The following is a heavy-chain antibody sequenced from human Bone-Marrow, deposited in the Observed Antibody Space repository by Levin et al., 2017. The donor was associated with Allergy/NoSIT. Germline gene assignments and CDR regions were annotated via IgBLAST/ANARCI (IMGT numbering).Heavy chain of an antibody. Sequence: GESLKISCRASGFTFNDYYIHWVRHAPGQGLEWMGWISPDSGGTNYAQKFQGRVTMSADTSISTVHMELSRLTSDDTAVYYCARWLNVLTLQHFTRELAALDYWGQGTLITVSS. V-gene: IGHV1-2*02. J-gene: IGHJ4*02. D-gene: IGHD3-10*02. CDR2: ISPDSGGT. CDR1: GFTFNDYY. CDR3: ARWLNVLTLQHFTRELAALDY.